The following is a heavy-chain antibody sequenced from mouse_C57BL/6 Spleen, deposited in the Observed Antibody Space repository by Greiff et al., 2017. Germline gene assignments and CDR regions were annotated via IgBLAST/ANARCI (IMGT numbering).Heavy chain of an antibody. CDR3: TSFYYDYDGYYAMDY. Sequence: EVMLVESGEGLVKPGGSLKLSCAASGFTFSSYAMSWVRQTPEKRLEWVAYISSGGDYIYYADTVKGRFTISRDNARNTLYLQMSSLKSEDTAMYYCTSFYYDYDGYYAMDYWGKGTSVTVSS. CDR2: ISSGGDYI. CDR1: GFTFSSYA. V-gene: IGHV5-9-1*02. J-gene: IGHJ4*01. D-gene: IGHD2-4*01.